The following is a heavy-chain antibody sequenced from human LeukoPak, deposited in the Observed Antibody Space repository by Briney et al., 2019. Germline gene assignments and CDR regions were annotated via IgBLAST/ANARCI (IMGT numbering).Heavy chain of an antibody. J-gene: IGHJ4*02. CDR3: ARDGLGGSGSYDFDY. Sequence: ASVKVSCKASGYTFTSYYMHWVRQAPGQGLEWMGIINPSGGSTSYAQKFQGRVTMTRDTSTSTVYMELSSLRSEDTAVYYCARDGLGGSGSYDFDYWGQGTLVTVSS. CDR1: GYTFTSYY. D-gene: IGHD3-10*01. CDR2: INPSGGST. V-gene: IGHV1-46*01.